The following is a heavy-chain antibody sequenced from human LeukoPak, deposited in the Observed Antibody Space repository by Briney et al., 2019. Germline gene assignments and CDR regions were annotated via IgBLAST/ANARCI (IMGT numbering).Heavy chain of an antibody. CDR1: GGSFSGYY. Sequence: PSETLSLTCAVYGGSFSGYYWSWIRQPPGKGLEWIGEINHSGSTNYNPSLKSRVTISVDTSKNQFSLKLSSVTGADTAVYYCARARSSTYDYVWGGDRYYYGMDVWGQGTTVTVSS. D-gene: IGHD3-16*01. CDR2: INHSGST. V-gene: IGHV4-34*01. J-gene: IGHJ6*02. CDR3: ARARSSTYDYVWGGDRYYYGMDV.